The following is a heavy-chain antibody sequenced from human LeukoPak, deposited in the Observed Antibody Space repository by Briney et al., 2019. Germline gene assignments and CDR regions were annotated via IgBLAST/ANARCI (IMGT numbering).Heavy chain of an antibody. CDR2: INHSGNI. CDR3: ARGRRW. V-gene: IGHV4-34*01. D-gene: IGHD5-24*01. J-gene: IGHJ4*02. Sequence: SETLSLTCAVYGGSFSGYYWTWIRQPPGKGLEWIGEINHSGNINYNPSLKSRLTVSVDTSKNQFSLKLSSMTAADTAVYYCARGRRWWGQGALVTVSS. CDR1: GGSFSGYY.